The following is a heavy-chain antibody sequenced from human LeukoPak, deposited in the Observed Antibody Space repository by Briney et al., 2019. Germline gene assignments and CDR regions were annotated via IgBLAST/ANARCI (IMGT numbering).Heavy chain of an antibody. V-gene: IGHV4-59*08. D-gene: IGHD4-17*01. J-gene: IGHJ4*02. CDR2: IYHSGST. CDR3: ARRLARRGYGDYCDY. Sequence: SETLSLTCTVSGGSISGYYWSWIRQPPGKGLEWIGYIYHSGSTNYNPSLKSRVTISVDTSKNQFSLKLSLVTAADTAVYYCARRLARRGYGDYCDYWGQGTLVTVSS. CDR1: GGSISGYY.